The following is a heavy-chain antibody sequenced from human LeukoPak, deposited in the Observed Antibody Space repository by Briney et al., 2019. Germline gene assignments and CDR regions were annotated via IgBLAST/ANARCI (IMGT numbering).Heavy chain of an antibody. V-gene: IGHV1-69*13. Sequence: ASLKVSCKASGGTLSSYAISWVRQAPGQGLEWMGGIIPILGTANYAQKFQGRVTITAVESTSTAYMELTSLRSEDTAVYYCASHRVRGVIPDAFDIWGQGTMVTVSS. D-gene: IGHD3-10*01. J-gene: IGHJ3*02. CDR2: IIPILGTA. CDR1: GGTLSSYA. CDR3: ASHRVRGVIPDAFDI.